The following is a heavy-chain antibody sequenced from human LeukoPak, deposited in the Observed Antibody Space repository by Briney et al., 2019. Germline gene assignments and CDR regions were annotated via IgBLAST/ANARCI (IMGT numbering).Heavy chain of an antibody. Sequence: SSETLSLTCTVSGNSISSGDNYWSWLRQPAGKGLEWIGRIYTSGSTNYHPSLKTRITISVDTSKNHFSLKLRSVTAADTAVYYCARVSQEESGYYFDYWGQGTLVTVSS. D-gene: IGHD3-22*01. CDR1: GNSISSGDNY. CDR3: ARVSQEESGYYFDY. CDR2: IYTSGST. V-gene: IGHV4-61*02. J-gene: IGHJ4*02.